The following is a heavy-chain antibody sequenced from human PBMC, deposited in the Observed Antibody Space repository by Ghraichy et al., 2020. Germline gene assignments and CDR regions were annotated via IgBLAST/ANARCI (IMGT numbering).Heavy chain of an antibody. Sequence: GGSLRLSCAASGFTFSDSYMTWIRQAPGKGLELVSYISGSGNVVYYADSVKGRFTISRDNAKNSLYLQVNSLRAEDTAVFYCAKAGFGAYYYYGVDIWGQGTTVTVSS. V-gene: IGHV3-11*01. J-gene: IGHJ6*02. CDR3: AKAGFGAYYYYGVDI. CDR1: GFTFSDSY. D-gene: IGHD3-10*01. CDR2: ISGSGNVV.